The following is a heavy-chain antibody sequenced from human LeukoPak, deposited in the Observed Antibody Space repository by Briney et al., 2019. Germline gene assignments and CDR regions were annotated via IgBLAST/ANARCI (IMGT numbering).Heavy chain of an antibody. J-gene: IGHJ3*02. CDR2: INHSGST. D-gene: IGHD3-22*01. Sequence: SETLSLTCAVYGGSFSGYYWSWIRQPPGKGLEWIGEINHSGSTNYNPSLKSRVTISVDTSKNQFSLKLGSVTAADTAVYYCARGYYDSTGDAFDIWGQGTMVTVSS. CDR3: ARGYYDSTGDAFDI. CDR1: GGSFSGYY. V-gene: IGHV4-34*01.